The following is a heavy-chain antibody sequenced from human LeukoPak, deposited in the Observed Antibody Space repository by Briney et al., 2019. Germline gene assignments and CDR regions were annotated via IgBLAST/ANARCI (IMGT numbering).Heavy chain of an antibody. CDR3: ARQYSSGWYYYYGLDV. J-gene: IGHJ6*04. Sequence: SQTLSLTCAISGDSVSSNTAAWNWIRQSPSRGLEWLGRTYYRSKWYNDYAVSAKSRITINPDTSKNQFSLQLNSVTPEDAAVYYCARQYSSGWYYYYGLDVWGKGTTVTVSS. CDR1: GDSVSSNTAA. V-gene: IGHV6-1*01. D-gene: IGHD6-19*01. CDR2: TYYRSKWYN.